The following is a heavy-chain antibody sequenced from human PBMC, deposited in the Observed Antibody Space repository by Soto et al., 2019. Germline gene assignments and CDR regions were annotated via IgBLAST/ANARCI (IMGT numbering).Heavy chain of an antibody. CDR3: AFDVQTGVVYFDN. Sequence: QVQLVQSGAEVERHGSSVKVSCKASGGTFSTYTISWVRQAPGQGLEWLGRIIPLFGLPNHAQKFQDRVTIIADKSTDTAYLEMNSLRPEDTAVYYCAFDVQTGVVYFDNWGQGTLVTVSS. V-gene: IGHV1-69*02. CDR2: IIPLFGLP. CDR1: GGTFSTYT. D-gene: IGHD2-21*01. J-gene: IGHJ4*02.